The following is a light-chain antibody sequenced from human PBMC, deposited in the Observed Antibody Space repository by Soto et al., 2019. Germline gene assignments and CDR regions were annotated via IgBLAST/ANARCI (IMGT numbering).Light chain of an antibody. J-gene: IGKJ1*01. CDR2: DTS. Sequence: EIVLTQSPGTLSLSPGERATLSCRASQSLSSYLAWYQQKPGQAPRLLIYDTSTTATGIPDRFSGSGSGTDFTLTITRLEPEDFAVYYCQLYGNSPWTFGQGTKVDIK. V-gene: IGKV3-20*01. CDR1: QSLSSY. CDR3: QLYGNSPWT.